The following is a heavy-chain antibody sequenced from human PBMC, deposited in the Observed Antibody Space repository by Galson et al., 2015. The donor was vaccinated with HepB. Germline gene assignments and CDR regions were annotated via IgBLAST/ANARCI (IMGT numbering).Heavy chain of an antibody. CDR3: AREGDSSGYFEGIDY. J-gene: IGHJ4*02. CDR1: GFTFSSYG. D-gene: IGHD3-22*01. CDR2: IWYDGSNK. Sequence: SLRLSCAASGFTFSSYGMHWVRQAPGKGLEWVAVIWYDGSNKYYADSVKGRFTISRDNSKNTLYLQMNSLRAEDTAVYYCAREGDSSGYFEGIDYWGQGTLVTVSP. V-gene: IGHV3-33*01.